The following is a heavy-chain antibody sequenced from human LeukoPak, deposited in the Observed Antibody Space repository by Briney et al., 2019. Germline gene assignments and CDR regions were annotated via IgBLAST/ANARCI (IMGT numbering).Heavy chain of an antibody. V-gene: IGHV3-7*01. CDR1: GFTFSSHH. CDR2: IKPDGSEK. Sequence: GGSLRLSCVASGFTFSSHHMNWVPETPGKGLESVATIKPDGSEKYYVDSVKGRFTISRDNAKSSLYLQMNSLRAEDTGVYFCARISSYCDYWGQGTLVTVSS. D-gene: IGHD2-2*01. CDR3: ARISSYCDY. J-gene: IGHJ4*02.